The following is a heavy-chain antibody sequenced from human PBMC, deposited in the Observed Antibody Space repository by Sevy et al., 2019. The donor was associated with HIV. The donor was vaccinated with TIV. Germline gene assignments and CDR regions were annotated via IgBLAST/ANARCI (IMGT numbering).Heavy chain of an antibody. CDR1: GFIFSRYE. D-gene: IGHD4-17*01. V-gene: IGHV3-48*03. CDR2: ISHSGGAI. Sequence: GGSLRLSCAPSGFIFSRYEMNWVRQAPGKGLEWVSYISHSGGAINYADSVKGRFTVSRDNAKNSLYLQMDSLRAEDTAVYYCARDLPPSATTVAHFDYWGQGTLVTVSS. J-gene: IGHJ4*02. CDR3: ARDLPPSATTVAHFDY.